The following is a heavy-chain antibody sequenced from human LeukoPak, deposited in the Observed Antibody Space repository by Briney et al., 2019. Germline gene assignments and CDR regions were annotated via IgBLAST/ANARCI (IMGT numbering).Heavy chain of an antibody. D-gene: IGHD3-10*01. Sequence: PGGSLRLSCEASGFTFSSYWMSWVRQAPGKGLEWVANIKQDGSEKYYVDSVKGRFTISRDNAKNSLYLQMSSLRDEDTAVYFCARVFYYGSRYYYMDVWGKGTPVTISS. CDR2: IKQDGSEK. CDR3: ARVFYYGSRYYYMDV. V-gene: IGHV3-7*01. J-gene: IGHJ6*03. CDR1: GFTFSSYW.